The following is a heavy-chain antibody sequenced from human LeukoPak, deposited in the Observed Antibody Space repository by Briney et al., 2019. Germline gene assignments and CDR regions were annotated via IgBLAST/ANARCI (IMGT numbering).Heavy chain of an antibody. J-gene: IGHJ4*02. CDR2: ITASGGRT. Sequence: PGGSLRLSCVASGFTFSDYAMSWVRQAPGRGLEWVSIITASGGRTYYADSVQGRFIISRDNSMDTLHLQMDGLRDDDTAIYYCAKDFRRDSSGSVPLDSWGLGNLVTVSS. CDR3: AKDFRRDSSGSVPLDS. V-gene: IGHV3-23*01. CDR1: GFTFSDYA. D-gene: IGHD3-22*01.